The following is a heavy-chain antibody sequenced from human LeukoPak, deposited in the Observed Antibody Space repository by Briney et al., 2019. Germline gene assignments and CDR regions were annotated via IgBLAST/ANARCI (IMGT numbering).Heavy chain of an antibody. J-gene: IGHJ4*02. V-gene: IGHV4-31*03. CDR3: ARASRLGELSLGY. CDR2: IYYSGTT. Sequence: SQTLSLTCTVSGGSITSGGHYWSWVRQHPGKGLEWLGYIYYSGTTYYNPSLKSRVTISVGTSKNQFSLKLNSVTAADTAVYYCARASRLGELSLGYWGQGTLVTVSS. CDR1: GGSITSGGHY. D-gene: IGHD3-16*02.